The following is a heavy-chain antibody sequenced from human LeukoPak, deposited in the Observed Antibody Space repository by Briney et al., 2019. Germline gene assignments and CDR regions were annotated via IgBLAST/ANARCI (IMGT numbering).Heavy chain of an antibody. V-gene: IGHV4-4*07. Sequence: SETLSLTCTVSGGSISSYYWSWIRQPAGKGLEWIGRIYTSGSTNYNPSLKSRVTISVDTSKNQFSLKLSSVTAADTAVYYCAREGYYDSSGYYFYWYFDLWGRGTLVTVSS. CDR2: IYTSGST. CDR1: GGSISSYY. J-gene: IGHJ2*01. D-gene: IGHD3-22*01. CDR3: AREGYYDSSGYYFYWYFDL.